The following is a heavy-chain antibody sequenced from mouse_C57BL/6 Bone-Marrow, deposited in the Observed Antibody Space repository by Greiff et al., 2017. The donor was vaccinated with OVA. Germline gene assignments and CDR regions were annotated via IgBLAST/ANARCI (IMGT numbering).Heavy chain of an antibody. V-gene: IGHV5-6*01. CDR2: ISSGGSYT. Sequence: EVQVVESGGDLVKPGGSLKLSCAASGFTFSSYGMSWVRQTPDKRLEWVATISSGGSYTYYPDSVKGRFTISRDNAKNTLYLQMSSLKSEDTAMYYCARQHGRYFDVWGTGTTVTVSS. D-gene: IGHD1-1*01. CDR3: ARQHGRYFDV. CDR1: GFTFSSYG. J-gene: IGHJ1*03.